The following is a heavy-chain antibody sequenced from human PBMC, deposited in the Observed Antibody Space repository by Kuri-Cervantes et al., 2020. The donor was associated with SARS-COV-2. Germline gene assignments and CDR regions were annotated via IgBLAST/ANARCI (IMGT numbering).Heavy chain of an antibody. J-gene: IGHJ3*02. D-gene: IGHD1-26*01. CDR3: ARHFPPIPSGAFDI. CDR1: GGSFSGYY. Sequence: SETLSLTCAVYGGSFSGYYWSWIRQPPGKGLEWIGEINHSGSTNYNPSLKSRVTISVDTSKNQFSLKLSSVTAADTAVYYCARHFPPIPSGAFDIWGQGTMVTVSS. CDR2: INHSGST. V-gene: IGHV4-34*01.